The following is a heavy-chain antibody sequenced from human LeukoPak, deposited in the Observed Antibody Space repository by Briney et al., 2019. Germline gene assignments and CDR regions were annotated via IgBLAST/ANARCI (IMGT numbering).Heavy chain of an antibody. D-gene: IGHD2-2*01. J-gene: IGHJ4*02. CDR3: ASSRLGRFDY. CDR1: GGSFSGYY. V-gene: IGHV4-59*01. Sequence: SETLSLTCAVYGGSFSGYYWSWIRQPPGKGLEWIGYIYYSGSTNYNPSLKSRVTISVDTSKNQFSLKLSSVTAADTAVYYCASSRLGRFDYWGQGTLVTVSS. CDR2: IYYSGST.